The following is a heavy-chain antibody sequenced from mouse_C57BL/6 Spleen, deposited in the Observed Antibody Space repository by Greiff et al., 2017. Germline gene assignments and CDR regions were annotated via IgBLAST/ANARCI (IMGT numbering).Heavy chain of an antibody. CDR1: GYTFTSYW. V-gene: IGHV1-64*01. D-gene: IGHD1-1*01. J-gene: IGHJ4*01. Sequence: QVQLQQPGAELVKPGASVKLSCKASGYTFTSYWMHWVKQRPGQGLEWIGMIHPNSGSTNYNEKFKNKATLTVDKSSSTAYMQLSSLTSEDSAVYYCARLAYYYGSSFYAMDYWGQGTSVTVSS. CDR2: IHPNSGST. CDR3: ARLAYYYGSSFYAMDY.